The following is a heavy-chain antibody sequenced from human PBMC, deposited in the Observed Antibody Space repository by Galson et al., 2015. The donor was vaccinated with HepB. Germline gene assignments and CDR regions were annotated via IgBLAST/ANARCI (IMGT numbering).Heavy chain of an antibody. V-gene: IGHV3-30*18. CDR2: ISYDGSNK. CDR1: GFTFSSYG. D-gene: IGHD3-3*01. J-gene: IGHJ6*03. CDR3: AKSQAYYDFWSGYMDV. Sequence: SLRLSCAASGFTFSSYGMHWVRQAPGKGLEWVAVISYDGSNKYYADSVKGRFTISRDNSKNTLYLQMNSLRAEDTAVYYCAKSQAYYDFWSGYMDVWGKGTTVTVSS.